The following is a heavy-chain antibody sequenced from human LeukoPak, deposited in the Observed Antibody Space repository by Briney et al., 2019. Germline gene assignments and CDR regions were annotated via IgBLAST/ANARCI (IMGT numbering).Heavy chain of an antibody. J-gene: IGHJ4*02. V-gene: IGHV1-8*01. CDR2: INPNTGLT. CDR1: GYSFTAYD. D-gene: IGHD3-22*01. CDR3: ARCSPGDSSNFYAVLQY. Sequence: AASVKVSCKASGYSFTAYDINWVRQATGQGLEWIGYINPNTGLTESAQKFQGRVSLTRDTSITTAYMELSSLTSEDTAVYYCARCSPGDSSNFYAVLQYWGQGTQVTVST.